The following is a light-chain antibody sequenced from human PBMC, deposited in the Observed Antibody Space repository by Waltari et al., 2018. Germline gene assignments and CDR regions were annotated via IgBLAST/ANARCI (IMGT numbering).Light chain of an antibody. V-gene: IGKV3-15*01. CDR3: QQYNNWLPYT. Sequence: EIVMTQSPATLSVSPGEGAPLPSRASQGISPNLAWYQQKPGQAPRLLISGASTRATGIPGRFSGSGSGTEFTLTISSLQSEDFAIYYCQQYNNWLPYTFGQGTKLEIK. CDR1: QGISPN. J-gene: IGKJ2*01. CDR2: GAS.